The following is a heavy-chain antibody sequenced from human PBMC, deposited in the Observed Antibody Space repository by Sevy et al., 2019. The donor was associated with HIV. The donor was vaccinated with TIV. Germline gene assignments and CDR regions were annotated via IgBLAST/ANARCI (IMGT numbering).Heavy chain of an antibody. CDR3: ARLPGGSGGSCYPNCFDY. Sequence: GGSLRLSCAASGFTFSSYAMHWVRQAPGKGVEWVAVISYDGSNKYYADSVKGRFTISRDNSKNTLYLQMNSLRAEDTAVYYCARLPGGSGGSCYPNCFDYWGQGTLVTVSS. CDR2: ISYDGSNK. V-gene: IGHV3-30-3*01. D-gene: IGHD2-15*01. J-gene: IGHJ4*02. CDR1: GFTFSSYA.